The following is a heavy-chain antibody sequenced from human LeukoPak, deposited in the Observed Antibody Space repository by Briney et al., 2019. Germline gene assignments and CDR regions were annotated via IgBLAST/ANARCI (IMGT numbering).Heavy chain of an antibody. CDR3: ARDHSILTGSNKPLGVDV. V-gene: IGHV4-39*07. D-gene: IGHD3-9*01. Sequence: PSETLSLTCTVSGGSISSSSYYWGWIRQPPGKGLEWIGSIYYSGSTYYNPSLKSRVTISVDTSKNQFSLKLSSVTAADTAVYYCARDHSILTGSNKPLGVDVWGKGTTVTVSS. CDR1: GGSISSSSYY. J-gene: IGHJ6*04. CDR2: IYYSGST.